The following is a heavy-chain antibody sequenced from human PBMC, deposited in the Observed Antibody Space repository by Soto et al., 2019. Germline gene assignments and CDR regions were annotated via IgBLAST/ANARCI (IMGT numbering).Heavy chain of an antibody. CDR3: AKSRGWLRFFDY. D-gene: IGHD5-12*01. J-gene: IGHJ4*02. CDR2: ISWNSGSI. CDR1: GFTFDDYA. V-gene: IGHV3-9*01. Sequence: EVQLVESGGGLVQPGRSLRLSCAASGFTFDDYAMHWVRQAPGKGLEWVSGISWNSGSIGYADSVKGRFTISRDNAKNSLYLQRNSLRAEDTALYYCAKSRGWLRFFDYWGQGTLVTVSS.